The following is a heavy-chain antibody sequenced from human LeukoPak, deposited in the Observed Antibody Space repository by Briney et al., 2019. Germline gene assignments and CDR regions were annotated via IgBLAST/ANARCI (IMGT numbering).Heavy chain of an antibody. CDR3: ARGRGAAGLNY. Sequence: SETLSLTCTVSGGSIRSSYYYWGWIRQPPGKGLEWIGSIYDSGSTNYNPSLKSRVTISVDKSKNQFSLKLSSVTAADTAVYYCARGRGAAGLNYWGQGTLVTVSS. J-gene: IGHJ4*02. D-gene: IGHD6-13*01. CDR2: IYDSGST. CDR1: GGSIRSSYYY. V-gene: IGHV4-39*07.